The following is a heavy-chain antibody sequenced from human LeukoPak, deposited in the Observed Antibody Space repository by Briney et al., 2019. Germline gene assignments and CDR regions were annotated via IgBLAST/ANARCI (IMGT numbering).Heavy chain of an antibody. V-gene: IGHV3-30*04. CDR3: ARDRGSGSYDYDAFDI. J-gene: IGHJ3*02. D-gene: IGHD3-10*01. Sequence: GGSLRLSCAASGFTFSSYAMHWVRQAPGKGLEWVAVISYDGSNKYYADSVKGRFTISRDNSKNTLYLQMNSLRAEDTAVYYCARDRGSGSYDYDAFDIWGQGTMVTVSS. CDR1: GFTFSSYA. CDR2: ISYDGSNK.